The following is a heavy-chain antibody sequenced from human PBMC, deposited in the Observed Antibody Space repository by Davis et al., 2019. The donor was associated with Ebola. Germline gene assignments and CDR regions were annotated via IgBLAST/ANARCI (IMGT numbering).Heavy chain of an antibody. D-gene: IGHD4-23*01. CDR3: AKERWGEYYFDY. CDR2: ISSSGSTI. CDR1: GFTFSSYE. V-gene: IGHV3-48*03. Sequence: GGSLRLSCAASGFTFSSYEMNWVRQAPGKGLEWVSYISSSGSTIYYADSVKGRFTISRDNSKNTLYLQMTSLRAEDTAVYYCAKERWGEYYFDYWGQGTLVTVSS. J-gene: IGHJ4*02.